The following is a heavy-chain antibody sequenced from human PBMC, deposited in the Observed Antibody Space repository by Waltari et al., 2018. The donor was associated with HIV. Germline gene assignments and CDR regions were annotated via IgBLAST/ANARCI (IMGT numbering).Heavy chain of an antibody. D-gene: IGHD5-12*01. CDR1: GGSISSSNW. J-gene: IGHJ4*02. CDR2: IYHSGST. CDR3: ARVGSRSDSGYDSTLAVADGFDY. Sequence: QVQLQESGPGLVKPSGTLSLTCAVSGGSISSSNWWSWVRQPPGKGLEWIGEIYHSGSTNYNPSLKSRVTISVDKSKNQFSLKLSSVTAADTAVYYCARVGSRSDSGYDSTLAVADGFDYWGQGTLVTVSS. V-gene: IGHV4-4*02.